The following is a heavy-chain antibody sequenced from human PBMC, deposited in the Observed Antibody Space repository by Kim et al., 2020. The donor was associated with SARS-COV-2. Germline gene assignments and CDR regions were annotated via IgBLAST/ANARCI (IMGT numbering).Heavy chain of an antibody. CDR1: GFTFSSYG. V-gene: IGHV3-30*18. D-gene: IGHD1-26*01. Sequence: GGSLRLSCAASGFTFSSYGMHWVRQAPGKGLEWVAVISYDGSNKYYADSVKGRFTISRDNSKNTLYLQMNSLRAEDTAVYYCAKDHPLGADWFDPWGQGTLVTVSS. CDR3: AKDHPLGADWFDP. CDR2: ISYDGSNK. J-gene: IGHJ5*02.